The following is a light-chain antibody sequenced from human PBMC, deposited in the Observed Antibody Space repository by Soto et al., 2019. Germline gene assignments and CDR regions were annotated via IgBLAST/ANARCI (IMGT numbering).Light chain of an antibody. Sequence: QAVVPQPPSASGTPGQRVTISCSGSSSNIGSNTVNWYQQLPGTAPKLLIYSNNQRPSGVPDRFSGSKSGTSASLAISGLQAEDEADYYWAAWDDSLNGVVFGGGTKLTVL. V-gene: IGLV1-44*01. CDR1: SSNIGSNT. CDR2: SNN. CDR3: AAWDDSLNGVV. J-gene: IGLJ2*01.